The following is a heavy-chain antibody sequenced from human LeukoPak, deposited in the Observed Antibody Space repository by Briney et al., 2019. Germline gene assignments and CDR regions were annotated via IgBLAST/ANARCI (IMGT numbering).Heavy chain of an antibody. CDR1: GDTFTSYY. CDR2: INPSGGST. J-gene: IGHJ4*02. V-gene: IGHV1-46*01. CDR3: ARDGTTDTTMSYFDY. D-gene: IGHD5-18*01. Sequence: ASVKVSCKASGDTFTSYYIHWVRQAPGQGLEWMGRINPSGGSTSYGQKLQGRVTMTRDTSTSTVYMELSSLRSEDTAVYYCARDGTTDTTMSYFDYWGQGTPVTVSS.